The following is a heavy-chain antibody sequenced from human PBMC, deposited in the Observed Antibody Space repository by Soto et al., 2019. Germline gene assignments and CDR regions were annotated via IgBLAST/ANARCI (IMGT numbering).Heavy chain of an antibody. V-gene: IGHV1-69*01. CDR1: GGTFSSYA. Sequence: QVQLVQSGAEVKNPGSSVKVSCKASGGTFSSYAISWVRQAPVQGLEWMGGIIPSFGTANYAQKFQGRVTITEDYYTSTSYMELSSLRSEDTALYYSARETQQLDRDYYGMDVWGQGTTVTVSS. D-gene: IGHD6-13*01. CDR2: IIPSFGTA. CDR3: ARETQQLDRDYYGMDV. J-gene: IGHJ6*02.